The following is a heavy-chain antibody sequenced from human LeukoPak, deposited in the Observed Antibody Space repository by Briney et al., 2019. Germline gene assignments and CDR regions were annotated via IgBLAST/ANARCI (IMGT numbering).Heavy chain of an antibody. D-gene: IGHD3-3*01. J-gene: IGHJ5*02. CDR2: IKQDGSEK. V-gene: IGHV3-7*01. Sequence: PGGSLRVSCAASGFTFSSYWMSWVRQAPGKGLEWVANIKQDGSEKYYVDSVKGRFTISRDNAKNSLYLQMNSLRAEDTAVYYCASGWYFGVVNAWGQGTLVTVSS. CDR1: GFTFSSYW. CDR3: ASGWYFGVVNA.